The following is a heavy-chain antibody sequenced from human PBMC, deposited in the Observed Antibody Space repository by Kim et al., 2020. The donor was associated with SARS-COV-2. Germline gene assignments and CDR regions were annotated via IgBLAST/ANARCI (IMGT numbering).Heavy chain of an antibody. D-gene: IGHD1-1*01. CDR1: GFTFSGSP. CDR2: IRSKANSYAT. J-gene: IGHJ3*02. Sequence: GGSLRLSCAASGFTFSGSPLHWVRQASGKGLEWVGRIRSKANSYATGYAASVKGRFTISRDDSKNTAYLEMSGLKTEDTALYYYTRIPATTLAFWDAFDIWGQGTMVTVSS. CDR3: TRIPATTLAFWDAFDI. V-gene: IGHV3-73*01.